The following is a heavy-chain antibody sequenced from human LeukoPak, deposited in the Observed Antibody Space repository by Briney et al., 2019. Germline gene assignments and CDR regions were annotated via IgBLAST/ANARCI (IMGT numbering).Heavy chain of an antibody. V-gene: IGHV3-48*02. CDR1: GFTFRTYS. CDR3: ASILNGRDFDY. D-gene: IGHD2-8*01. J-gene: IGHJ4*02. CDR2: VSSSSSAI. Sequence: GGSLRLSCEASGFTFRTYSMNWVRQAPGKGLEWVSYVSSSSSAIYYADSVKGRFTISRDNAKNSLYLQMNSLRDDDTAVYYCASILNGRDFDYWGQGTLVTVS.